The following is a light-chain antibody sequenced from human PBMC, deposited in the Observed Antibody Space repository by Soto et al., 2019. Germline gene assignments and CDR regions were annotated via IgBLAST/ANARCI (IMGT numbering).Light chain of an antibody. CDR3: CSFAGINTLV. V-gene: IGLV2-11*01. CDR2: DVS. CDR1: SSDVGSYKY. J-gene: IGLJ2*01. Sequence: QSALTQPRSVSGSHGQSVTISCTGTSSDVGSYKYVSWYQQHPGKAPRLIIYDVSERPSGVPDRFSGSKSGNTASLTISGLQAEDEADYFCCSFAGINTLVFGGGTQLTVL.